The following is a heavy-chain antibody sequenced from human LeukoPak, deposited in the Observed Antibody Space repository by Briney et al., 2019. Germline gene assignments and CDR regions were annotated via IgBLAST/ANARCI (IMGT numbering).Heavy chain of an antibody. V-gene: IGHV1-46*01. CDR2: INPSGGST. CDR3: ARDRLRIVGATRSVTYYCGMDV. Sequence: ASVKVSFKASGYTFINYYMHGVRQAPGQGLEWMGIINPSGGSTSYVQKFQGRVTMTRDTSTSTVYMELSSLRSEDTAVYYCARDRLRIVGATRSVTYYCGMDVWGQGTTVTVSS. J-gene: IGHJ6*02. CDR1: GYTFINYY. D-gene: IGHD1-26*01.